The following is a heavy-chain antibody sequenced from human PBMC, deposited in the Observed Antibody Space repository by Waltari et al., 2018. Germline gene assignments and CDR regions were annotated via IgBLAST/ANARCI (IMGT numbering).Heavy chain of an antibody. V-gene: IGHV5-51*03. J-gene: IGHJ5*02. D-gene: IGHD6-19*01. Sequence: VQLVQSGAEVKKPGESLKISCKGSGYSFTSYWIGWVRQMPGKGLEWMVIMCPGDSETRYSPSWQGQVTVSADKSISTAYLQGSSRKAADTARYYCARLMADWFDPWGQGTLVTVSS. CDR2: MCPGDSET. CDR1: GYSFTSYW. CDR3: ARLMADWFDP.